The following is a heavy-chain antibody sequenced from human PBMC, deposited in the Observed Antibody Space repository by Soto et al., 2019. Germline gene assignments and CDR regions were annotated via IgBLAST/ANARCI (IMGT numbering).Heavy chain of an antibody. CDR3: ARDSGGVIAAAGTTWFDP. D-gene: IGHD6-13*01. V-gene: IGHV1-58*01. J-gene: IGHJ5*02. Sequence: SVKVSCKASGVTFSTSAVQWLRQGRGQRLEWIGWIVVGTGNIKYAQRFQGRVTITWDMSTSTSYMELSSLRSEDTAVYYCARDSGGVIAAAGTTWFDPWGQGTLVTVSS. CDR1: GVTFSTSA. CDR2: IVVGTGNI.